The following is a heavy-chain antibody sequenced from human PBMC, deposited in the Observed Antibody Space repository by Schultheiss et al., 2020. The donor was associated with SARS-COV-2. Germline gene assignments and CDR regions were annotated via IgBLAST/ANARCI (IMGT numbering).Heavy chain of an antibody. CDR3: ARAEYTAMANFDY. Sequence: SETLSLTCTVSGGSISSGSYYWSWIRQPAGKGLEWIGRIYTSGSTNYNPSLKSRVTISVDTSKNQFSLKLSSVTAADTAVYYCARAEYTAMANFDYWGQGTLVTVSS. V-gene: IGHV4-61*02. CDR1: GGSISSGSYY. J-gene: IGHJ4*02. D-gene: IGHD5-18*01. CDR2: IYTSGST.